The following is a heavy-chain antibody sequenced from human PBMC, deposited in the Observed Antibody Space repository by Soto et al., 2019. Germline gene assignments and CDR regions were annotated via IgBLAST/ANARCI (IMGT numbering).Heavy chain of an antibody. CDR3: ARGGSEGSSWDDAFDI. Sequence: GASVKVSCKASGYTFTSYDINWVRQATGQGLEWMGWMNPNSGNTGYAQKFQGRVTMTRNTSISTAYMELSSLRSEDTAVYYCARGGSEGSSWDDAFDIWGQGTMVTVSS. CDR2: MNPNSGNT. D-gene: IGHD6-13*01. CDR1: GYTFTSYD. J-gene: IGHJ3*02. V-gene: IGHV1-8*01.